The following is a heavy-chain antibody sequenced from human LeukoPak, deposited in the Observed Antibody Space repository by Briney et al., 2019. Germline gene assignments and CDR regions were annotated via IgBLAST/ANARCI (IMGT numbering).Heavy chain of an antibody. Sequence: GASVKVSCKASGYTFTSYYMHWVRQAPGQGLEWVGIINPSGGSTSYAQKFQGRVTMTRDTSTSTVYMELSSLRSEDTAVYYCARSGITMVRGVIYGMDVWGQGITVTVSS. J-gene: IGHJ6*02. D-gene: IGHD3-10*01. CDR3: ARSGITMVRGVIYGMDV. CDR2: INPSGGST. CDR1: GYTFTSYY. V-gene: IGHV1-46*01.